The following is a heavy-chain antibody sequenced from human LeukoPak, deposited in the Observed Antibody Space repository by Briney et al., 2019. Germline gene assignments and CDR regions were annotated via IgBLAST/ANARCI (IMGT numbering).Heavy chain of an antibody. CDR3: ARDRSRSTLDY. Sequence: ASVKVSCKASGYTFTDVYIHWVRQAPGQGLEWMGWINPNGGGTKYAQKFQGRVTMTRDTSISTAYVELSRLRSDDTAVYYCARDRSRSTLDYWGQGTLVTVSS. J-gene: IGHJ4*02. V-gene: IGHV1-2*02. D-gene: IGHD6-13*01. CDR2: INPNGGGT. CDR1: GYTFTDVY.